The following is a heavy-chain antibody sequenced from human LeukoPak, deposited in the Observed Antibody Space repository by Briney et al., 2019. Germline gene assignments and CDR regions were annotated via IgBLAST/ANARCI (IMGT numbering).Heavy chain of an antibody. Sequence: VGSLRLSCAASGFTFSSYSMNWVRQAPGKGLEWVSSISSSSSYIYYADSVKGRFTISRDNAKNSLYLQMNSLRAEDTAVYYCARVRRITMVRGVIGGAFDIWGQGTMVTVSS. V-gene: IGHV3-21*01. D-gene: IGHD3-10*01. CDR3: ARVRRITMVRGVIGGAFDI. J-gene: IGHJ3*02. CDR1: GFTFSSYS. CDR2: ISSSSSYI.